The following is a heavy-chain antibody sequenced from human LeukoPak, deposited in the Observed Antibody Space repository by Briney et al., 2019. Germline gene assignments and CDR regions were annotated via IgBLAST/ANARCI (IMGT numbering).Heavy chain of an antibody. J-gene: IGHJ4*02. D-gene: IGHD2-15*01. CDR2: IYYSGNT. CDR3: AREAIRQVVAIDY. V-gene: IGHV4-39*07. Sequence: SETLSLTCTVSGGSISSTTDYWGWIRQAPGKGLEWIGNIYYSGNTYYNASLKSRVTISVDTSKNQFSLKLSSVTAADTAVYYCAREAIRQVVAIDYWGQGTLVTVSS. CDR1: GGSISSTTDY.